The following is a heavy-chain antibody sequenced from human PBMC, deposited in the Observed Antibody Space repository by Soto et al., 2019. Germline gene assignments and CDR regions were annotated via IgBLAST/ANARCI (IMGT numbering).Heavy chain of an antibody. CDR1: RFTFGDYA. D-gene: IGHD4-17*01. V-gene: IGHV3-49*04. Sequence: GGSLRLSCTASRFTFGDYAMSWVRQAPGKGLEWVGFIRSKAYGGTTEYAASVKGRFTISRDDSKSIAYLQMNSLKTEDTAVYYCTVGIWAVTTENGMDVWGQGTTVTVSS. CDR2: IRSKAYGGTT. J-gene: IGHJ6*02. CDR3: TVGIWAVTTENGMDV.